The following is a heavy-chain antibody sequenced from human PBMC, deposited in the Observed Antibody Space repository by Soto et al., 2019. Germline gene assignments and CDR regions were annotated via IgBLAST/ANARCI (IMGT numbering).Heavy chain of an antibody. D-gene: IGHD6-19*01. CDR1: GGSISSYY. CDR3: ACMYSSGWYYFDY. J-gene: IGHJ4*02. V-gene: IGHV4-59*08. Sequence: SETLSLTCTVSGGSISSYYWSWIRQPPGKGLEWIGYIYYSGSTNYNPSLKSRVTISVDTSKNQFSLKLTSVTAADTAVYYCACMYSSGWYYFDYWSQGTLVTVSA. CDR2: IYYSGST.